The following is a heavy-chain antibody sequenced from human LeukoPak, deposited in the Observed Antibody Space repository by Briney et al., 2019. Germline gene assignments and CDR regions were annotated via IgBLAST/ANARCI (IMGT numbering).Heavy chain of an antibody. D-gene: IGHD5-12*01. V-gene: IGHV3-21*01. J-gene: IGHJ4*01. Sequence: TGGSLRLPCAASGFTFSHYTMNWVRQTPRRGLELISSINPTGTSTYYADSVKGRFTISRDAAKNSLYLQMNSLRAEDTALYYCARDLSGESGYGGYWGHGTLVTVSS. CDR2: INPTGTST. CDR3: ARDLSGESGYGGY. CDR1: GFTFSHYT.